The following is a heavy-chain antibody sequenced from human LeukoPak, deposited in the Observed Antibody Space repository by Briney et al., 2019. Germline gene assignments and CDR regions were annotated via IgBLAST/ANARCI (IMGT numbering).Heavy chain of an antibody. CDR1: GFTFSSSW. J-gene: IGHJ4*02. Sequence: GGSLRLSCAASGFTFSSSWMSWVRQAPGKGLEWVAHIKQDGSDKYYVDSVKGRFTISRDNAKNSLYLQMNSLRVEDTAVYYCARDIRSDSTIWGQGTLVSVSS. CDR3: ARDIRSDSTI. V-gene: IGHV3-7*01. CDR2: IKQDGSDK. D-gene: IGHD6-25*01.